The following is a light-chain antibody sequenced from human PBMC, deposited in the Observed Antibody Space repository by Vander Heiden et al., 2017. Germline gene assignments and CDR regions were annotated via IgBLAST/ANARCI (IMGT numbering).Light chain of an antibody. Sequence: QAILTQPPSASGTPRRRVTISCSGSSSNIVSNDVYWYQQLPGPEPKLLSDTKHQRPSGVPDRFSCYTAGTYAPRVINGLRSEDEADDYCAVWDDRLTGLVFGGGTKLTVL. J-gene: IGLJ2*01. CDR2: TKH. CDR1: SSNIVSND. CDR3: AVWDDRLTGLV. V-gene: IGLV1-47*02.